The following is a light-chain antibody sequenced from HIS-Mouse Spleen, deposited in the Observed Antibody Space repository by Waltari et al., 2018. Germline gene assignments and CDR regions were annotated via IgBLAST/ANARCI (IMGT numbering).Light chain of an antibody. Sequence: QSALTQPPSASGSPGQSVTISCTGTSSDVGGYNYVSWYQQHPGKAPKLMIYAVSKRPSGVPDRSSGSKSGNTASLTVSGLQAEDEADYYCSSYAGSNNLVFGGGTKLTVL. CDR3: SSYAGSNNLV. J-gene: IGLJ3*02. CDR1: SSDVGGYNY. CDR2: AVS. V-gene: IGLV2-8*01.